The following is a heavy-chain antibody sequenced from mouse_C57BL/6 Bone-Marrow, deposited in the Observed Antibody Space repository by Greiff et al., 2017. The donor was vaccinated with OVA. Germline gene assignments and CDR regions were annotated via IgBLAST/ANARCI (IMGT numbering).Heavy chain of an antibody. J-gene: IGHJ2*01. V-gene: IGHV1-18*01. CDR3: ARGLYYGSSLDY. Sequence: EVQLKESGPELVKPGASVKIPCKASGYTFTDYNMDWVKQSHGKSLEWIGDINPNNGGTIYNQKFKGQATLTVDKSSSTAYMELRSLTSEDTAVYYCARGLYYGSSLDYWGQGTTLTVSS. CDR1: GYTFTDYN. CDR2: INPNNGGT. D-gene: IGHD1-1*01.